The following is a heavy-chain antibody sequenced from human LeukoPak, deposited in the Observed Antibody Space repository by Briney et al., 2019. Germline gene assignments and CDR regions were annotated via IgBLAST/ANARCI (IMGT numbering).Heavy chain of an antibody. V-gene: IGHV3-23*01. CDR2: ISGSGGST. D-gene: IGHD2-8*01. Sequence: PGRPLRLSCAASGFTFDDYAMHWVRQAPGKGLEWVSAISGSGGSTYYADSVKGRFTISRDNSKNTLYLQMNSLRAEDTAVYYCAKDRVLMVYDLFDYWGQGTLVTVSS. J-gene: IGHJ4*02. CDR3: AKDRVLMVYDLFDY. CDR1: GFTFDDYA.